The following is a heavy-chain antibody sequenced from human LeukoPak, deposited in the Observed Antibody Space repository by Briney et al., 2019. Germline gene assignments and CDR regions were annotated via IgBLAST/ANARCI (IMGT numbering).Heavy chain of an antibody. Sequence: SETLSLTCAVSGGSISSSNWWSWVRQPPGKGLEWIGEIYHSGSTNYNPSLKSRVTTSVDKSKNQFSLKLSSVTAADTAVYYCARYSYGDAFDIWGQGTMVTVSS. CDR3: ARYSYGDAFDI. CDR2: IYHSGST. CDR1: GGSISSSNW. V-gene: IGHV4-4*02. J-gene: IGHJ3*02. D-gene: IGHD1-26*01.